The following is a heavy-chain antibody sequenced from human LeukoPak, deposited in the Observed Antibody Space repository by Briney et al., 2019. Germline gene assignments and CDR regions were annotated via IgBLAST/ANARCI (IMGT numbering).Heavy chain of an antibody. V-gene: IGHV3-23*01. CDR2: ISGSGGST. Sequence: GGSLRLSCAASGFTFSTYAMSWVRQAPGKGLEWVSAISGSGGSTYYADSVKGRFTISRDNSKNTLYLQMNSLRAEDKSIYFCAKALEQETVIALDSWGQGTLVTVS. CDR3: AKALEQETVIALDS. CDR1: GFTFSTYA. J-gene: IGHJ4*02. D-gene: IGHD6-13*01.